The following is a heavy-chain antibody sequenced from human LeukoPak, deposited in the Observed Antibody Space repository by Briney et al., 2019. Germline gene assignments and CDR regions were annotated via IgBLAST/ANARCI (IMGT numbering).Heavy chain of an antibody. D-gene: IGHD6-13*01. V-gene: IGHV4-30-4*01. CDR3: ARGYSSSWYPGGGFDP. CDR1: GGSISSGDYY. CDR2: IYYSGST. J-gene: IGHJ5*02. Sequence: SETLSLTCTVSGGSISSGDYYWSWIRQPPGKGLERIGYIYYSGSTYYNPSLKSRVTISVDTSKNQFSLKLSSVTAADTAVYYCARGYSSSWYPGGGFDPWGQGTLVTVSS.